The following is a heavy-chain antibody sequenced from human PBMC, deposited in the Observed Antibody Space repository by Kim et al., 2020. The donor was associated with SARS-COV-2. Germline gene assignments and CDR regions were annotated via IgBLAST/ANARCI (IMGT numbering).Heavy chain of an antibody. CDR2: IVPIVGTA. Sequence: SSVKVSCKASGGTFNSYAISWVRQAPGQGLEWMGGIVPIVGTAKYAQKFQDRLTIYADESTSTVYMELSSLRSEDTATYYCARGGGYYDSGGYYGAYWGQGTLVTVSS. J-gene: IGHJ4*02. CDR1: GGTFNSYA. D-gene: IGHD3-22*01. CDR3: ARGGGYYDSGGYYGAY. V-gene: IGHV1-69*13.